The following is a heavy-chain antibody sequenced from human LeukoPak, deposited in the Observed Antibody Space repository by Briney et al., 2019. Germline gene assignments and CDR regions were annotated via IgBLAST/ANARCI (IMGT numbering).Heavy chain of an antibody. CDR2: IKEDGTRD. Sequence: PGGSLRLSCAASGFTFNTYWVSWARQAPGKGLEWVANIKEDGTRDYYVESMKGRFTISKDNAKSSLYLQVNSLRAEDTAVYYCARDTKAGYFDLWGQGTLVTVSS. J-gene: IGHJ4*02. CDR1: GFTFNTYW. CDR3: ARDTKAGYFDL. V-gene: IGHV3-7*01.